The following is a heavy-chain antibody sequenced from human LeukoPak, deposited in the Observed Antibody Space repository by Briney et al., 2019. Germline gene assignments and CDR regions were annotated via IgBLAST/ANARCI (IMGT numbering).Heavy chain of an antibody. CDR3: ASSYSSGWGGDY. J-gene: IGHJ4*02. CDR1: GYTFTDYY. Sequence: ASVKVSCKASGYTFTDYYMHWVRQAPGQGLEWMGWINPDSGGTNYAQNFQGRVTMTRDTSITTAYMELSSLRSDDTAVYYCASSYSSGWGGDYWGQGTLVTVSS. V-gene: IGHV1-2*02. CDR2: INPDSGGT. D-gene: IGHD6-19*01.